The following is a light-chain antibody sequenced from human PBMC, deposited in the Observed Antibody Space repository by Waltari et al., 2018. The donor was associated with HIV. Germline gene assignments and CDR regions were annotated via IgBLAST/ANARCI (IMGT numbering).Light chain of an antibody. J-gene: IGKJ2*01. CDR2: WAS. CDR1: QSLLYGSNNKNY. Sequence: DVVMTQSPDSLPVSVGERATLNCKSSQSLLYGSNNKNYLAWYQQRPGHRPKLLIYWASTRQSGVPDRFSGSGSGTDFSLTSSSLQAEDVAVYYCQQYYLVPYTFGQGTKLEIK. CDR3: QQYYLVPYT. V-gene: IGKV4-1*01.